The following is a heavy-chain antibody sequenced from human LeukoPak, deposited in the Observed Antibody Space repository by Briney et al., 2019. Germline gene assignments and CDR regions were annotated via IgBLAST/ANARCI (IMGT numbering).Heavy chain of an antibody. CDR2: ISGSGGST. V-gene: IGHV3-23*01. CDR1: GFTFSSYA. J-gene: IGHJ4*02. D-gene: IGHD5-18*01. CDR3: AKETPEGVTFDY. Sequence: GGSLRLSCAASGFTFSSYAMRWVRQAPGKGLEWVSAISGSGGSTYYADSVKGRFTISRDNSKNTLFLQMSSLRAEDTAVYYCAKETPEGVTFDYWGQGTLVTVSS.